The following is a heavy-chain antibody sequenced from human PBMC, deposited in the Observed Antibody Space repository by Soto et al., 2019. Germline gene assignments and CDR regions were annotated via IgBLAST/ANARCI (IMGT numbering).Heavy chain of an antibody. CDR2: VNSDRDTT. D-gene: IGHD3-16*01. CDR3: ASNYAYAEGYYFYGIDV. J-gene: IGHJ6*02. CDR1: GFTFRNYW. Sequence: EVQLVESGGGLVQPGGSLRLSCAASGFTFRNYWMHWVRQAPGKGLVWVSRVNSDRDTTYYADSVKGRFTISRDNAKNTLHLQMNSLGAEDTAVYYCASNYAYAEGYYFYGIDVWGQGTTVTVSS. V-gene: IGHV3-74*01.